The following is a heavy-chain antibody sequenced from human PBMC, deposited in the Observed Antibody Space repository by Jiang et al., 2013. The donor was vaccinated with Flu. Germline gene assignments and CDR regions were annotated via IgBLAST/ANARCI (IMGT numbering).Heavy chain of an antibody. V-gene: IGHV1-46*01. CDR2: INPNGGGT. CDR1: GYTVHHLR. Sequence: SGAEVKKPGASVKVSCKASGYTVHHLRIYIGCDRPLDKGLSGWQWINPNGGGTNSGQKFQGRVTVTRDRSTSTVYMELSSLKSEDTAIYYCARESGGSPYFFDYWGQGTLVAVSS. D-gene: IGHD2-15*01. CDR3: ARESGGSPYFFDY. J-gene: IGHJ4*02.